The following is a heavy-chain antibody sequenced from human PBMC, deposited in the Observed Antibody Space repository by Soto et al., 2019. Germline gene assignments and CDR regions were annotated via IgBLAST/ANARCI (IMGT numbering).Heavy chain of an antibody. CDR1: GFDFRKFW. V-gene: IGHV3-7*01. Sequence: EVLLVESGGGLVQPGGSLRLSCAASGFDFRKFWMNWVRHVPGKGLEWVATIKDDGSQKFYVDSVKGRFSISRDNGMNVGFLEMSSLRGGDTATYYWARQHYGDYFDYWGQGVLVTVSS. J-gene: IGHJ4*02. D-gene: IGHD3-10*01. CDR3: ARQHYGDYFDY. CDR2: IKDDGSQK.